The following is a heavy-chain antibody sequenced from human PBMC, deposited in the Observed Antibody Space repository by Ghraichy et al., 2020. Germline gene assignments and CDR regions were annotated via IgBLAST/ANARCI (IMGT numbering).Heavy chain of an antibody. V-gene: IGHV3-72*01. CDR1: GFSVSDHD. D-gene: IGHD1-26*01. CDR3: DRWRSGSADD. J-gene: IGHJ4*02. CDR2: SKKKANSYTT. Sequence: GGSLRLSCAASGFSVSDHDMDWIRQAPGKGLEWVGCSKYSDRSKKKANSYTTESTASVKGRVTLARNELKSPVDRYMNSLKTEDTGVNLGDRWRSGSADDWGQGIRVTVSS.